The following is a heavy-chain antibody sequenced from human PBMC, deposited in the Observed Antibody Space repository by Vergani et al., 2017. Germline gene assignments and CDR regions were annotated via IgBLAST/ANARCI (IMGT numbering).Heavy chain of an antibody. Sequence: VQLQESVPGLVKPPGTLSLTCALSVDSSRSNIWWTWVRQSPGKTLEWIGEISHIGSTHYNPSLKGRVTLSLDTPKNQFSLRLSSVTAADTAVYYCGRDPKGYGSGSSRFSVWGAFDIWGRGTTVTVSS. V-gene: IGHV4-4*03. D-gene: IGHD2-15*01. CDR3: GRDPKGYGSGSSRFSVWGAFDI. J-gene: IGHJ3*02. CDR2: ISHIGST. CDR1: VDSSRSNIW.